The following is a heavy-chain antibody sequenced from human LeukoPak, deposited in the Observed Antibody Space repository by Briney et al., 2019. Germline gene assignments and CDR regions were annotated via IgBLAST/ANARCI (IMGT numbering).Heavy chain of an antibody. J-gene: IGHJ6*03. V-gene: IGHV3-66*02. CDR2: IDSGGST. CDR3: ARVSCSSTSCYYYYYYMDV. D-gene: IGHD2-2*01. CDR1: GFTVSSNY. Sequence: GGSLRLSCAASGFTVSSNYMSWVRQAPGKGLEWVSVIDSGGSTYYADSVKGRFTISRDNSKNTLYLQMNSLRAEDTAVYYCARVSCSSTSCYYYYYYMDVWGKGTTVTVSS.